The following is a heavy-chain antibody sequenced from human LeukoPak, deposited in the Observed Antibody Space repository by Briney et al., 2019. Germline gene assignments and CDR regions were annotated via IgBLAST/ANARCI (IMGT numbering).Heavy chain of an antibody. J-gene: IGHJ6*03. Sequence: GGSLRLSCAASGFTFRSHWMHWVRQAPGKGLIWVSRIDGDESATYYGDSVKGRFTISRDNAKNSLFLQMNSQRAEDTAVYYCARGVRDILSGYYTDYYFYYMDVWGKGTTVTVSS. V-gene: IGHV3-74*01. CDR1: GFTFRSHW. CDR2: IDGDESAT. D-gene: IGHD3-9*01. CDR3: ARGVRDILSGYYTDYYFYYMDV.